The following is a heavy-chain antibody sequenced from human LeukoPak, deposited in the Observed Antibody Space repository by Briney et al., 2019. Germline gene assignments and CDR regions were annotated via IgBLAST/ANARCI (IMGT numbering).Heavy chain of an antibody. Sequence: GASVKVSCKASGYTFTNYYIHWVRQAPGQGLEWMGWMNPNSGNSGYAQKFQGRVTMTRNTSISTAYMELSSLRSEDTAVYYCARVTTRSDAFDIWGQGTMVTVSS. CDR3: ARVTTRSDAFDI. J-gene: IGHJ3*02. CDR1: GYTFTNYY. V-gene: IGHV1-8*02. D-gene: IGHD4-11*01. CDR2: MNPNSGNS.